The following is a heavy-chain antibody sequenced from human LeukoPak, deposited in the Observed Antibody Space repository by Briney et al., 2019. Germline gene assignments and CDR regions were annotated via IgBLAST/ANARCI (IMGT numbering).Heavy chain of an antibody. CDR3: ARSLAVAGFPFDY. CDR2: MYYSGST. V-gene: IGHV4-59*01. CDR1: GGSISFSY. Sequence: TSETLSLTCTVSGGSISFSYWSWIRQPPGKGLEWIGFMYYSGSTDYNPSLKGRGTISVDTSKNHFSLKLSSVTAADTAVYYCARSLAVAGFPFDYWGQGTLVTVSS. D-gene: IGHD6-19*01. J-gene: IGHJ4*02.